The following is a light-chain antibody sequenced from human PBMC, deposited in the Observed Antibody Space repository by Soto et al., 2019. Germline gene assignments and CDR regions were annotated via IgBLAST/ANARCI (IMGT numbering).Light chain of an antibody. Sequence: DVVMTQSPLSLPVTLGQPASISCRSSQSLGYSDGNTYLNWFQKRPGQAPRRLIYKVSNRDSGDADRFSGSGAETNFTLKISRVEAEDVGVHYGRLCIRWPRWRCRQGTKGEIK. CDR2: KVS. CDR1: QSLGYSDGNTY. CDR3: RLCIRWPRWR. J-gene: IGKJ1*01. V-gene: IGKV2-30*01.